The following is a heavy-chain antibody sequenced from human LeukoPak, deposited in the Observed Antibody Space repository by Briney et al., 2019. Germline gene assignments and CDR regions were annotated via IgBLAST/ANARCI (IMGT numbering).Heavy chain of an antibody. CDR2: INPNSGGT. J-gene: IGHJ4*02. D-gene: IGHD2-2*01. V-gene: IGHV1-2*02. CDR3: ARGTVPLSLDH. CDR1: GYTFTGNY. Sequence: ASVKVSCKASGYTFTGNYMHWVRQAPGQGLEWMGWINPNSGGTNYAQKFQGRVTMTSDTSISTAYMELSSLGSDDTAVYYCARGTVPLSLDHWGQGTLVAVSS.